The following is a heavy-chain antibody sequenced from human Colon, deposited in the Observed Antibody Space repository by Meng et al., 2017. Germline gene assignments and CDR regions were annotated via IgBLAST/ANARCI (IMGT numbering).Heavy chain of an antibody. J-gene: IGHJ4*02. CDR2: IHHGRGT. D-gene: IGHD3-22*01. Sequence: LQLRGSGPGPVKPSGTLSPTCAVSGDSITYDNWWSWLRQPPGKGLEWIGEIHHGRGTNYNPALRSRVTFSLDKSRNQLSLTLTSVTAADTAVYYCARNGFYSLGYWGPGALVTVSS. CDR3: ARNGFYSLGY. V-gene: IGHV4-4*02. CDR1: GDSITYDNW.